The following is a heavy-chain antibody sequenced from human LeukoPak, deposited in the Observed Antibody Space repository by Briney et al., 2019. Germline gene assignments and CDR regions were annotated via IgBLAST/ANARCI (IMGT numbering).Heavy chain of an antibody. Sequence: PGGSLRLSCAASRFTFSSYSMSWVRQAPGKGLEWVSSISSSSSYIYYADSVKGRFTISRDNAKNSLYLQMNSLRAEDTAVYYCARGGCSGGSCYPSWGQGTLVTVSS. CDR2: ISSSSSYI. D-gene: IGHD2-15*01. V-gene: IGHV3-21*01. CDR1: RFTFSSYS. J-gene: IGHJ5*02. CDR3: ARGGCSGGSCYPS.